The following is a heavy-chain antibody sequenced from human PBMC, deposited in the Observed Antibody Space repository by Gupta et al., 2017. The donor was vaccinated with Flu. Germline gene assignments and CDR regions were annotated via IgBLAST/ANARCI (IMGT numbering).Heavy chain of an antibody. CDR3: ARGVGAVGDY. CDR2: MSPDSGNT. J-gene: IGHJ4*02. CDR1: GYTFTEYA. D-gene: IGHD6-19*01. V-gene: IGHV1-8*01. Sequence: QVQLVQSGAEVKKPGASVKVSCKASGYTFTEYAMNWERQATGQGPEWLGWMSPDSGNTKYAQKFQGRVTMTRNTSRTTAYMELSILTSEDTAVYYCARGVGAVGDYWGQGTLVTVSS.